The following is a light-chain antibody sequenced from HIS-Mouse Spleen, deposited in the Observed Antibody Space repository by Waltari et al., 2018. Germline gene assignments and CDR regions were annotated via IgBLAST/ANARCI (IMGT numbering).Light chain of an antibody. CDR2: EGS. V-gene: IGLV2-8*01. Sequence: QSALTQPPSASGSPGQSVTISCTGTSSDVGGYNYVSCYHPHPGKAPKLMIYEGSKRPSGVPDRFSGSKSGNTASLTVSGLQAEDEADYYCSSYAGSNNLVFGGGTKLTVL. CDR1: SSDVGGYNY. CDR3: SSYAGSNNLV. J-gene: IGLJ2*01.